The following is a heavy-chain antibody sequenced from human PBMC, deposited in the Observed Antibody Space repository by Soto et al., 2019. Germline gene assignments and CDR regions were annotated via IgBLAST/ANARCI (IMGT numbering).Heavy chain of an antibody. Sequence: QVQLVQSGAEVKKPGSSVKVSCKASGGTFSRYSISWVRQAPGQGLEWMGRIIPILGIANYAQKFQGRVTITADKSTSTAYMELSSLRSEDTAVYYCTLGYCSGGSCPFDYWGQGTLVTVSS. CDR2: IIPILGIA. CDR3: TLGYCSGGSCPFDY. V-gene: IGHV1-69*02. D-gene: IGHD2-15*01. J-gene: IGHJ4*02. CDR1: GGTFSRYS.